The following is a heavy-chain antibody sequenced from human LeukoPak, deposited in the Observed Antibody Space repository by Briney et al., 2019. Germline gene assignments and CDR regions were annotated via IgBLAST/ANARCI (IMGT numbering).Heavy chain of an antibody. CDR3: AKDLRYSSSPPGGY. D-gene: IGHD6-6*01. CDR1: GFTFSSYG. CDR2: ISYDGSNK. Sequence: GGSLRLSCAASGFTFSSYGMHWVRQAPGKGLEGGAVISYDGSNKYYADSVKGRFTISRDNSKNTLYLQMNSLRAEDTAVYYCAKDLRYSSSPPGGYWGQGTLVTVSS. J-gene: IGHJ4*02. V-gene: IGHV3-30*18.